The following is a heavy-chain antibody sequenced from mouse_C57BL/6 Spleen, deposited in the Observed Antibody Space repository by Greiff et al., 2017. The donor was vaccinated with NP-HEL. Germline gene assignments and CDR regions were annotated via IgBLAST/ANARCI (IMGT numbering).Heavy chain of an antibody. CDR3: ARGDYYGGGAMDY. Sequence: VQLQQSGAELVKPGASVKLSCTASGFNIKDYYMHWVKQRTEQGLEWIGRIDPEDGETKYAPKFQGKATITADTSSNTADLQLSSLTSEDTAVYYCARGDYYGGGAMDYWGQGTSVTVSS. J-gene: IGHJ4*01. CDR1: GFNIKDYY. V-gene: IGHV14-2*01. D-gene: IGHD1-1*01. CDR2: IDPEDGET.